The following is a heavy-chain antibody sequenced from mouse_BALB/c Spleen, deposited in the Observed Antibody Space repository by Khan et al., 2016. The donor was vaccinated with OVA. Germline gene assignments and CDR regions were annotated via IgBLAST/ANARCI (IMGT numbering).Heavy chain of an antibody. CDR2: IFPNNGDS. Sequence: VQLQQSGPELVKPGASVKISCRASGYIFTDYILDWVKQSHGKSLEWIGYIFPNNGDSDYNQKFKTRATLNVDISSSTAYMELRSLTSEDSAIXYCVRSGYDSFAYWGQGTLVTVSA. V-gene: IGHV1S29*02. D-gene: IGHD2-2*01. CDR3: VRSGYDSFAY. J-gene: IGHJ3*01. CDR1: GYIFTDYI.